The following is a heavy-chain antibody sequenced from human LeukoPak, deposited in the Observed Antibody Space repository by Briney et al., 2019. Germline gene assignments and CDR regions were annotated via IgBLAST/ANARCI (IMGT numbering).Heavy chain of an antibody. CDR3: SRDMSPDMDV. D-gene: IGHD1-14*01. J-gene: IGHJ6*04. CDR1: GFTFSTYA. V-gene: IGHV3-30*04. Sequence: GGSLRLSCAASGFTFSTYAMHWVRQAPDKGLEWVAVISYDGSNKYYADSVKGRFTISRDISKNTLYLQMNSLRAEDTAMYYCSRDMSPDMDVWGKGTTVTVSS. CDR2: ISYDGSNK.